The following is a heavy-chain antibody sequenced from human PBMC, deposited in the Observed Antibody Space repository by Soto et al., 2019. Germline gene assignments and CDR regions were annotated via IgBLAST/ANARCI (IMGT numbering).Heavy chain of an antibody. CDR1: GGSFSGYY. Sequence: SETLSLTCAVYGGSFSGYYWSWIRQPPGKGLEWIGEINHSGSTNYIPSLKTRVTISVDTSKNQFSLKLISVTAAYSSVYFCARLEGLATISYYFDYWGQGTLVTVSS. CDR3: ARLEGLATISYYFDY. V-gene: IGHV4-34*01. J-gene: IGHJ4*02. CDR2: INHSGST. D-gene: IGHD3-9*01.